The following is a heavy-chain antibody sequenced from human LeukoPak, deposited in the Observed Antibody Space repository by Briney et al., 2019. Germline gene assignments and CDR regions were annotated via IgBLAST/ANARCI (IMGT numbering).Heavy chain of an antibody. CDR2: IYHSGST. V-gene: IGHV4-30-2*01. J-gene: IGHJ5*02. D-gene: IGHD2-2*01. CDR3: ARAALVVVPAAVWFDP. Sequence: SQTLSLTCTVSGGSISSGGYYWSWIRQPPGRGLEWIGYIYHSGSTYYNPSLKSRVTISVDRSKNQFSLKLSSVTAADTAVYYCARAALVVVPAAVWFDPWGQGTLVTVSS. CDR1: GGSISSGGYY.